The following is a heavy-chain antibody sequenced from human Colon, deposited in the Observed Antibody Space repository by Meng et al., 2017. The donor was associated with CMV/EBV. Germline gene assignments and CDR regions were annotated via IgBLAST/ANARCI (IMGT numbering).Heavy chain of an antibody. V-gene: IGHV3-23*01. J-gene: IGHJ4*02. CDR1: GFTFSSYA. D-gene: IGHD3-22*01. CDR2: ISDSGDST. CDR3: AKASRYYNSSGYAFDY. Sequence: GESLMISCAASGFTFSSYAMSWVRQAPGKGLEWVSGISDSGDSTHYADSVRGRFTISRDNSKNTLYLQMNSLRVEDTAVYSCAKASRYYNSSGYAFDYWGQGTLVTVSS.